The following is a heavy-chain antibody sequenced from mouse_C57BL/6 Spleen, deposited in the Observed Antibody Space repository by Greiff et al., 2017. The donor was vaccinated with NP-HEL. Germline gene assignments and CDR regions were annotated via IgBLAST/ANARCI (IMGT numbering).Heavy chain of an antibody. V-gene: IGHV5-12*01. CDR1: GFTFSDYY. CDR3: ARQSLPDWYFDV. J-gene: IGHJ1*03. D-gene: IGHD6-1*01. Sequence: EVKLMESGGGLVQPGGSLKLSCAASGFTFSDYYMYWVRQTPEKRLEWVAYISNGGGSTYYPDTVKGRFTISRDNAKNTLYLQMSRLKSEDTAMYYCARQSLPDWYFDVWGTGTTVTVSS. CDR2: ISNGGGST.